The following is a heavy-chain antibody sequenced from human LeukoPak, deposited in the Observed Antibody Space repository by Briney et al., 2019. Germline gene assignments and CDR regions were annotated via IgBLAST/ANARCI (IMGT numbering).Heavy chain of an antibody. CDR2: INHSGST. CDR3: AREASGWYYDY. J-gene: IGHJ4*02. CDR1: EASISSYY. Sequence: SETLSLTCTVSEASISSYYWIWIRQPPGKGLEWIGEINHSGSTNYNPSLKSRVTISVDTSKNQFSLKLSSVTAADTAVYYCAREASGWYYDYWGQGTLVTVSS. D-gene: IGHD6-19*01. V-gene: IGHV4-34*01.